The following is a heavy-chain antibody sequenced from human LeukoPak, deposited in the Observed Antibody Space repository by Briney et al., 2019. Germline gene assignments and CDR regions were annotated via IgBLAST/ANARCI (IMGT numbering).Heavy chain of an antibody. Sequence: PSETLSLTCTVSGGSISRGSYYWGWIRQPPGKGLEWIGSIYYSGSTYYNPSLKSRVTISVDTSKNQFSLKLSSVTAADTAVYYCARFLYYDSSGYYSHYFDYWGQGTLVTVSS. CDR3: ARFLYYDSSGYYSHYFDY. J-gene: IGHJ4*02. V-gene: IGHV4-39*01. CDR2: IYYSGST. D-gene: IGHD3-22*01. CDR1: GGSISRGSYY.